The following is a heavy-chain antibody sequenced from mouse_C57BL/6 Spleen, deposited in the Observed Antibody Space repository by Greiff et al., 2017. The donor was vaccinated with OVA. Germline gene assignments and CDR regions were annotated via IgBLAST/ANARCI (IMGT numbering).Heavy chain of an antibody. Sequence: EVKVVESEGGLVQPGSSMKLSCTASGFTFSDYYMAWVRQVPEKGLEWVANINYDGSSTYYLDSLKSRFIISRDNAKNILYLQMSSLKSEDTATYYCAREITTVAESYWYFDVWGTGTTVTVSS. CDR1: GFTFSDYY. D-gene: IGHD1-1*01. CDR2: INYDGSST. CDR3: AREITTVAESYWYFDV. J-gene: IGHJ1*03. V-gene: IGHV5-16*01.